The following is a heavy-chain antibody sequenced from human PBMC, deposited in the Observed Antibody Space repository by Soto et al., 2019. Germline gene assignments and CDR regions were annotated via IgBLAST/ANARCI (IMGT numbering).Heavy chain of an antibody. CDR1: GASTVSHYH. V-gene: IGHV4-31*02. CDR3: ALALGPTTGLDY. D-gene: IGHD1-26*01. Sequence: QVQLQESGPGLVKPSQTLSLTCSVSGASTVSHYHWTWIRQPPGKGLEWMGYIFNSGTTFYTPYLTSRRSISMDTSGNHVSLELRSVTAADTSVYYCALALGPTTGLDYWGQGTLVTVSS. CDR2: IFNSGTT. J-gene: IGHJ4*02.